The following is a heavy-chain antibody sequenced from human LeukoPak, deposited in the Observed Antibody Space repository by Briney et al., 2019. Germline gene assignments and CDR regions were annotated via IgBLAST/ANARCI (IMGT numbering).Heavy chain of an antibody. V-gene: IGHV3-74*01. CDR2: INSDGSST. J-gene: IGHJ4*02. CDR3: ARVGIAAAGSY. Sequence: GGSLRLSCAASGFTFSSYWMHWVRQAPGKGLVWVSRINSDGSSTSYADSVKGRFAISRDNAKNTLYLQMNSLRAEDTAVYYCARVGIAAAGSYWGQGTLVTVSS. CDR1: GFTFSSYW. D-gene: IGHD6-13*01.